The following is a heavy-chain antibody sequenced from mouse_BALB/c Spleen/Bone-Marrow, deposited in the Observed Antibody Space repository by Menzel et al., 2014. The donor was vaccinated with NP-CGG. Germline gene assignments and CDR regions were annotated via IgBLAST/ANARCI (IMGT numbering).Heavy chain of an antibody. V-gene: IGHV2-9*02. J-gene: IGHJ3*01. CDR1: GFSLTSYG. Sequence: VQLQQSGPGLLAPSQSLSITCTVSGFSLTSYGVHWVRQPPGKGLEWLGVISAGGSTNYNSSLMSRLSISKDNSKSQVFLKMNRLQTHDTAMYHWARAFDSSGSALAYWGQGTLVNVSA. CDR2: ISAGGST. CDR3: ARAFDSSGSALAY. D-gene: IGHD3-2*01.